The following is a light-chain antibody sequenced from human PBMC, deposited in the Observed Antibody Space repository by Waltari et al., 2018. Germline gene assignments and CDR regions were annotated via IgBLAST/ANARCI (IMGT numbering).Light chain of an antibody. CDR2: DAS. CDR3: QKYKRAPRA. J-gene: IGKJ3*01. V-gene: IGKV1-27*01. CDR1: QGISNY. Sequence: DIQMTQSPSSLSASVGDRVTITCRASQGISNYLAWYQQKPGKVPKLLIYDASTLKSGVPSRFSGSGSGTDFTLTSSSLQPEDVATYYCQKYKRAPRAFGPGTKVDIK.